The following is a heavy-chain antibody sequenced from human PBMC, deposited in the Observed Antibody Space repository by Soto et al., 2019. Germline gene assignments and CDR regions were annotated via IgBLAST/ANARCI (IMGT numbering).Heavy chain of an antibody. J-gene: IGHJ4*02. D-gene: IGHD4-17*01. Sequence: GGSLRLSCAASGFTFSNAWMNWVRQAPGKGLEWVGRIKSKTDGGTTDYAAPVKGRFTISRDDSKNTLYLQMNSLKTEDTAVYYCFTDFISTVTTGGDYWGQGTFVTGSS. CDR1: GFTFSNAW. V-gene: IGHV3-15*07. CDR3: FTDFISTVTTGGDY. CDR2: IKSKTDGGTT.